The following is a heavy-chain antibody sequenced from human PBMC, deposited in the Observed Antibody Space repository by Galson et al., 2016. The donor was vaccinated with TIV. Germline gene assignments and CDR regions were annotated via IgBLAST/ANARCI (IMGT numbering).Heavy chain of an antibody. D-gene: IGHD3/OR15-3a*01. Sequence: SVKVSCKASGYTFNYYAIHWVRQAPGQRLEWMGWISAGNGNTKYSQTFQGRVTITTDTSATTAYMELTSLRSEDTAVYYCARDRIIYGLGPDALEIWGQGTMVTVSS. CDR2: ISAGNGNT. J-gene: IGHJ3*02. V-gene: IGHV1-3*01. CDR1: GYTFNYYA. CDR3: ARDRIIYGLGPDALEI.